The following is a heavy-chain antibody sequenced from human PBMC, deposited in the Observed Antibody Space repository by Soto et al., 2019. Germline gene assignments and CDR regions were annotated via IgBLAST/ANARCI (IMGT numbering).Heavy chain of an antibody. J-gene: IGHJ5*02. CDR2: MNPSTGNT. V-gene: IGHV1-8*01. D-gene: IGHD6-19*01. CDR1: GYTFTSYD. CDR3: VRGRIIVAGGFDP. Sequence: QVQLVQSGAEVKKPGASVKVSCKASGYTFTSYDIIWVRQATGQGLEWMGWMNPSTGNTDSAEKFQGRLTMTRNTSISTVYRELSRLSFEDTAVDYSVRGRIIVAGGFDPWGQGTLVTVSS.